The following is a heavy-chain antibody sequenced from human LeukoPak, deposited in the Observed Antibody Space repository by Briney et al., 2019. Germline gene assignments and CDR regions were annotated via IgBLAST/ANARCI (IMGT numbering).Heavy chain of an antibody. CDR2: IYTSGTT. CDR1: GGSISGHY. V-gene: IGHV4-4*07. J-gene: IGHJ4*02. CDR3: ARGVDGVLFAL. D-gene: IGHD4/OR15-4a*01. Sequence: PSETLSLTCTVSGGSISGHYWNWIRQPAGKGLEWIGRIYTSGTTNYNPSLKSRVTMSVDTSMNQLSLKLNSVTAADTAIYYCARGVDGVLFALGGRGTWVTVPS.